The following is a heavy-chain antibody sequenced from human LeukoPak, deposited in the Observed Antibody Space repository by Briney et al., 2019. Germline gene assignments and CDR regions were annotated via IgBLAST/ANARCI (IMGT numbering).Heavy chain of an antibody. CDR1: GASVNTGDYY. CDR2: IYYRGST. Sequence: PSETLSLTCTVSGASVNTGDYYWNWIRQSPGKGLEWIGYIYYRGSTYYNSSLKSRLSISVDTSKNQFSLKLNSVTAADTAVYYCARDLRSTVTTLDVWGQGTTVTVSS. D-gene: IGHD4-17*01. J-gene: IGHJ6*02. V-gene: IGHV4-30-4*01. CDR3: ARDLRSTVTTLDV.